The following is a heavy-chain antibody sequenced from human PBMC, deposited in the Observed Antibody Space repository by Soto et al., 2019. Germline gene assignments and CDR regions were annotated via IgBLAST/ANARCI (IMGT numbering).Heavy chain of an antibody. CDR2: IYHSGST. V-gene: IGHV4-4*02. Sequence: QVQLQESGPGLVKPSGTLSLTCAVSGGSISSTNWWSWVRQPPGKGLEWIGEIYHSGSTNYNPSLKSRXXMXVGXSKNQFSLQLSSVTAADTAVYYCARVMPTATTPDFWGQGTLVTVSS. J-gene: IGHJ4*02. CDR3: ARVMPTATTPDF. CDR1: GGSISSTNW. D-gene: IGHD4-17*01.